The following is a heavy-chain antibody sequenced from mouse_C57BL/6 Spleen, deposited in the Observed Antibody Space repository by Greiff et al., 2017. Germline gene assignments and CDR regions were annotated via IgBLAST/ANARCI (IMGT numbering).Heavy chain of an antibody. CDR2: IYPGDGDT. D-gene: IGHD2-5*01. J-gene: IGHJ4*01. CDR1: GYAFSSYW. Sequence: QVQLKESGAELVKPGASVKISCKASGYAFSSYWMNWVKQRPGKGLEWIGQIYPGDGDTNYNGKFKGKATLTADKSSSTAYMQLSSLTSEDSAVYFCARSDYSNYDYYAMDYWGQGTSVTVSS. V-gene: IGHV1-80*01. CDR3: ARSDYSNYDYYAMDY.